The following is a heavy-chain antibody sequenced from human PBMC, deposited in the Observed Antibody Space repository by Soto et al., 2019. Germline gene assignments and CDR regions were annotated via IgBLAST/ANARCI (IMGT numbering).Heavy chain of an antibody. Sequence: QVQLVASGGGVVQPGRSLRLSCAASGFTFSSYGMHWVRQAPGKGLEWVAVIWYDGSNKYYADSVKGRFTISRDNSKNTLYLQMNSLRAEDTAVYYCARDRVVVAATRHYYYYMDVWGKGTTVTVSS. CDR3: ARDRVVVAATRHYYYYMDV. D-gene: IGHD2-15*01. CDR1: GFTFSSYG. J-gene: IGHJ6*03. CDR2: IWYDGSNK. V-gene: IGHV3-33*01.